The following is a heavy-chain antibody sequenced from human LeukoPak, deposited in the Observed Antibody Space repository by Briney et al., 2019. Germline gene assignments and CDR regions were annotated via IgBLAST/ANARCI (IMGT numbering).Heavy chain of an antibody. CDR2: INPNSGGT. D-gene: IGHD4-17*01. CDR3: ARDSSTTVTTWAFDI. V-gene: IGHV1-2*02. CDR1: RYTFIGYY. J-gene: IGHJ4*02. Sequence: ASVKVSCKASRYTFIGYYMHWVRQAPGQGLEWMGWINPNSGGTNYAQKFQGRVTMTRDTSISTAYMELSRLRSDDTAVYYCARDSSTTVTTWAFDIWGQGTLVTVSS.